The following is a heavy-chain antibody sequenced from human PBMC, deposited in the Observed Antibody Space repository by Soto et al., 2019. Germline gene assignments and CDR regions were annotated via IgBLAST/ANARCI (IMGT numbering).Heavy chain of an antibody. D-gene: IGHD2-2*01. CDR1: VFTFSSYG. CDR3: AKTSRAIVVPAAAPLDFDP. V-gene: IGHV3-30*18. CDR2: ISYDGSNK. J-gene: IGHJ5*02. Sequence: GGSLRLSCAASVFTFSSYGMHWVRQAPGEGLEWVAVISYDGSNKYYADSVKGRFTISRDNSKNTLYLQMNSLRAEDTAVYYCAKTSRAIVVPAAAPLDFDPWGQGTLVTVSS.